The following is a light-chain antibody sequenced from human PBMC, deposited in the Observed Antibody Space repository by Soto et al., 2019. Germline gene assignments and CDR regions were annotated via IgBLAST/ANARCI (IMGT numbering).Light chain of an antibody. J-gene: IGLJ1*01. Sequence: QSFLTQPASVSGSPGQSITIFGTGTSSDIGAYNYVSWYQQYPGKAPKLMIYGVTNRPSGVSNRFSGSKTGNTASLTISGLQAEDEADYYCFSHRSGDSHVFGTGTKVTVL. V-gene: IGLV2-14*01. CDR2: GVT. CDR3: FSHRSGDSHV. CDR1: SSDIGAYNY.